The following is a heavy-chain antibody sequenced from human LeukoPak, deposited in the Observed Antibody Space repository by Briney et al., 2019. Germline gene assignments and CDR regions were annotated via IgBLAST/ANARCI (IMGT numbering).Heavy chain of an antibody. Sequence: ASVKVSCKASGDIFSGYAISWVRQAPGQGLEWMGGIIPVFHSANYAQKFHGRVTITADESTSTAYMELSSLRSEDTAVYYCAREHPRVGWNWFDPWGQGTLVTVSS. J-gene: IGHJ5*02. CDR3: AREHPRVGWNWFDP. CDR1: GDIFSGYA. V-gene: IGHV1-69*13. CDR2: IIPVFHSA. D-gene: IGHD1-26*01.